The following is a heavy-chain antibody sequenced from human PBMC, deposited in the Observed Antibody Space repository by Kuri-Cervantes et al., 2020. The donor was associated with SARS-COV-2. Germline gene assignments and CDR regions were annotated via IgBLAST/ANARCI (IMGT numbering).Heavy chain of an antibody. CDR3: TTGSSSSGRYMDV. Sequence: GESLKISCVASGFTFSAYTLNWVRQAPGKGLEWVGRIKSKTDGGTTDYAAPVKGRFTISRDDSKNTLYLQMNSLKTEDTAVYYCTTGSSSSGRYMDVWGKGTTVTVSS. CDR1: GFTFSAYT. V-gene: IGHV3-15*01. J-gene: IGHJ6*03. D-gene: IGHD6-6*01. CDR2: IKSKTDGGTT.